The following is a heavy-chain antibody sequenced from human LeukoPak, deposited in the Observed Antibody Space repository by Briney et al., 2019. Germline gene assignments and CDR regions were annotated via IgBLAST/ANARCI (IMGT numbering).Heavy chain of an antibody. J-gene: IGHJ6*02. V-gene: IGHV3-21*01. CDR2: ISSSSSYI. D-gene: IGHD3-10*01. Sequence: GGSLRLSCAASGFTFSSYSMNWVRQAPGKGLEWVSSISSSSSYIYYADSVKGRFTISRDNSKNTLYLQMNSLRAEDTAVYYCARDLKPLLPTMVRGNYYGMDVWGQGTTVTVSS. CDR3: ARDLKPLLPTMVRGNYYGMDV. CDR1: GFTFSSYS.